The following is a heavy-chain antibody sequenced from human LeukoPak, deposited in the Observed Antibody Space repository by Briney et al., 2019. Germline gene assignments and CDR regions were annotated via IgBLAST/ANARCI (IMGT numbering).Heavy chain of an antibody. CDR3: AKDFSSGYLDY. J-gene: IGHJ4*02. CDR2: IGWNSGGI. V-gene: IGHV3-9*01. Sequence: PGRSLRLSCAASGFTFDDYAMHWVRQAPGKGLEWVSGIGWNSGGIVYADSVKGRFTISRDDFKNTLYLQMNSLRAEDTAVYYCAKDFSSGYLDYWGQGTLVTVSS. CDR1: GFTFDDYA. D-gene: IGHD6-19*01.